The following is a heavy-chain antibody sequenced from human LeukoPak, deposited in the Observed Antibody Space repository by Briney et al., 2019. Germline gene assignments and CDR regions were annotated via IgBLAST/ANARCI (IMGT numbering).Heavy chain of an antibody. CDR1: GGTFSTYA. J-gene: IGHJ6*02. D-gene: IGHD5-24*01. CDR3: ARDGGWLQTQNHYYYHGMDV. CDR2: ILPIFDMA. Sequence: WASVEVSCKASGGTFSTYAITWVRQAPGQGLEWMGRILPIFDMANYAQKFQGRVTITADTSTRTAYMELSSLRSDDTAVYYCARDGGWLQTQNHYYYHGMDVWGQGTTVTVSS. V-gene: IGHV1-69*04.